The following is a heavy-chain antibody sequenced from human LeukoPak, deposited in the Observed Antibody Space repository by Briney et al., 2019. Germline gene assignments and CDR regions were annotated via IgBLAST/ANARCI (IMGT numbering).Heavy chain of an antibody. CDR1: GYTFTGYY. Sequence: ASVKVSCKASGYTFTGYYMHWVRQAPGQGLEWMGWINPNSGGTNYAQKFQGRVTMTRDTSISTAYMELSRLRSDDTAVYYCARDANYDILTGYYRGGYDYWGQGTLVTVSS. D-gene: IGHD3-9*01. V-gene: IGHV1-2*02. CDR2: INPNSGGT. J-gene: IGHJ4*02. CDR3: ARDANYDILTGYYRGGYDY.